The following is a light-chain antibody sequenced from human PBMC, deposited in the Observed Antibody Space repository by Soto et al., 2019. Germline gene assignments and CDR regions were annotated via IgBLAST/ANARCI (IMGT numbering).Light chain of an antibody. J-gene: IGKJ4*01. CDR2: GAS. CDR1: QSVSSN. Sequence: DIVLTQSPATLSVSPGERATLSCRTSQSVSSNLAWYQQKPGQAPRLLIYGASTRATGIPASFSGSGSGTEFTLTISSLQSEDFAVYYCQQYNNWPPGEVTFGGGTKV. V-gene: IGKV3-15*01. CDR3: QQYNNWPPGEVT.